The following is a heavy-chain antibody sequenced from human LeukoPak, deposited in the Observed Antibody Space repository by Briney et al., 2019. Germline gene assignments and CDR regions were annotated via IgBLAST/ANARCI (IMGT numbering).Heavy chain of an antibody. V-gene: IGHV4-59*01. D-gene: IGHD6-19*01. CDR3: ARDSSGWEDY. Sequence: SETLSLTCTVSGGSISSYYWSWIRQPPGKGLEWIGYIYYSGSTNHNPSLKSRVTISVDTSKNQFSLKLSSVTAADTAVYYCARDSSGWEDYWGQGTLVTVSS. J-gene: IGHJ4*02. CDR2: IYYSGST. CDR1: GGSISSYY.